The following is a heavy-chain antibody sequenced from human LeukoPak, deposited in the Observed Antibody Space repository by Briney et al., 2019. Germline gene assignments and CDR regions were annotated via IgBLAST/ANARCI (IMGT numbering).Heavy chain of an antibody. J-gene: IGHJ5*02. D-gene: IGHD2-2*01. Sequence: ASVKVSCKASGYTFTSYGISWVRQAPGQGLEWMGWISAYNGNTNYAQKLQGRVTMTTDTSTSTAYMELRSLRSDDTAVYHCARYCSSTSCPVYNWFDPWGQGTLVTVSS. CDR1: GYTFTSYG. CDR3: ARYCSSTSCPVYNWFDP. V-gene: IGHV1-18*01. CDR2: ISAYNGNT.